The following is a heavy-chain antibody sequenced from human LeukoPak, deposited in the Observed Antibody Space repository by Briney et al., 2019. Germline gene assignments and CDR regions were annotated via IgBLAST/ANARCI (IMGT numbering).Heavy chain of an antibody. CDR2: IIPIFGTA. CDR3: ARGPGIAAAGIFDY. J-gene: IGHJ4*02. D-gene: IGHD6-13*01. Sequence: AASVKVSCKASGGTFSSYAISWVRQAPGQGLEWMGGIIPIFGTANYAQKFQGRVTITTDESTSTAYMELSSLRSEDTAVYYCARGPGIAAAGIFDYWGQGTLVTVSS. CDR1: GGTFSSYA. V-gene: IGHV1-69*05.